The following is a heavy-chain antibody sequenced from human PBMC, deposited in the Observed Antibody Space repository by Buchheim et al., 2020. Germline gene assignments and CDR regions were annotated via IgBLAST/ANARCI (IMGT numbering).Heavy chain of an antibody. Sequence: QVQLQESGPGLVKPSETLSLTCTVSGGSISSYYWSWIRQPPGKGLEWIGYIYYSGSTNYNPSLKIRVTISVDTSKNQFSLKLSAVTAADTAVYYCAREGTELWPRFDYWGQGTL. CDR2: IYYSGST. J-gene: IGHJ4*02. V-gene: IGHV4-59*01. CDR1: GGSISSYY. D-gene: IGHD5-18*01. CDR3: AREGTELWPRFDY.